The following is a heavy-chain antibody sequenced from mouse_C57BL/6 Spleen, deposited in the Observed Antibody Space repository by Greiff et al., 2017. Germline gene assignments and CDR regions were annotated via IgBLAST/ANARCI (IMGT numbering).Heavy chain of an antibody. CDR3: TTRGVDY. CDR2: IDPENGDT. J-gene: IGHJ2*01. CDR1: GFNIKDDY. V-gene: IGHV14-4*01. Sequence: VQLQQSGAELVRPGASVKLSCTASGFNIKDDYMHWVKQRPEQGLEWIGWIDPENGDTEYASKFQGKATITADTSSNTAYLQLSSLTSEDTAVYYGTTRGVDYWGQGTTLTVSS.